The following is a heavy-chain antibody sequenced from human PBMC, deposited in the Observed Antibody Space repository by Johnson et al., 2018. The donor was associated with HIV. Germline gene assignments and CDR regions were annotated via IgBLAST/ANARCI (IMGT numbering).Heavy chain of an antibody. J-gene: IGHJ3*02. D-gene: IGHD5-12*01. CDR1: GFTFSDYY. CDR2: IQYDESHK. V-gene: IGHV3-30*02. Sequence: QVQLVESGGGLVKPGGSLRLSCAASGFTFSDYYMSWIRQAPGKGLEWVAFIQYDESHKYYADSVKGRFTISRDNYKNMLYLQLNSLRAEDTAVYYCTTGLSSGKGAFDIWGQGTMVTVSS. CDR3: TTGLSSGKGAFDI.